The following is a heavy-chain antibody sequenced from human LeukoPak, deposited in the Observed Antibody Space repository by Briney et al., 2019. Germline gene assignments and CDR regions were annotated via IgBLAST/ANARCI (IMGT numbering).Heavy chain of an antibody. CDR3: ARYHGGGSNWFDP. Sequence: KPSETLSLTCAVYGGSLSGYYWSWIRQPPGKGLEWIGEINHSGSTNYNPSLKSRVTISVDTSKNQFSLKLSSVTAADTAVYYCARYHGGGSNWFDPWGQGTLVTVSS. J-gene: IGHJ5*02. CDR1: GGSLSGYY. CDR2: INHSGST. V-gene: IGHV4-34*01. D-gene: IGHD3-16*01.